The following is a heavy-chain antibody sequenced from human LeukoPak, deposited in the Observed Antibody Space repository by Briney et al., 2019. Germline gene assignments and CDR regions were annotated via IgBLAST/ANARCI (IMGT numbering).Heavy chain of an antibody. V-gene: IGHV3-11*01. CDR3: TTYGSARKFDY. D-gene: IGHD3-10*01. J-gene: IGHJ4*02. Sequence: GGSLRLSCAASGFIFRDYYMKWMRQAPGEGVEWFSYISRSGSTISYAASVKGRFIISMDKDKILLYLQLSSRHSADTAVYYCTTYGSARKFDYWGQGVLVTVSS. CDR2: ISRSGSTI. CDR1: GFIFRDYY.